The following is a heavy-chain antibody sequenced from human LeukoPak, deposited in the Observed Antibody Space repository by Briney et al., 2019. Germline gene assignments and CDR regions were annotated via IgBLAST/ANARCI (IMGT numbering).Heavy chain of an antibody. CDR1: GGSISRYN. CDR2: VYYNGST. J-gene: IGHJ5*02. D-gene: IGHD3-22*01. Sequence: PSETLSLTSTISGGSISRYNWSWIRQPPGKALEWIGPVYYNGSTKYVPSLNSRLTVSVVTSKNQFALMLTSVTAADTAVYYCARHTYYDTHGFHLGWFDPWGQGSLVTVSS. CDR3: ARHTYYDTHGFHLGWFDP. V-gene: IGHV4-59*08.